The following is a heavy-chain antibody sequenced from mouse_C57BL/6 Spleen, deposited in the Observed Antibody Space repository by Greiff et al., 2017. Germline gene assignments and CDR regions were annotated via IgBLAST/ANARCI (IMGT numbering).Heavy chain of an antibody. CDR1: GYTFTDYY. CDR2: IYPGSGNT. V-gene: IGHV1-76*01. CDR3: AREAAITTVDWYFDV. Sequence: QVQLQQSGAELVRPGASVKLSCKASGYTFTDYYINWVKQRPGQGLEWIARIYPGSGNTYYNEKFKGKATLTAEKSSSTAYMQLSSLTSEDSAVYFCAREAAITTVDWYFDVWGTGTTVTVSS. J-gene: IGHJ1*03. D-gene: IGHD1-1*01.